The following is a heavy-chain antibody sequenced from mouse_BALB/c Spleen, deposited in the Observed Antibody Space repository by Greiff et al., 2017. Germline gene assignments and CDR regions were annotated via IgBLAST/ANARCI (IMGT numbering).Heavy chain of an antibody. J-gene: IGHJ2*01. D-gene: IGHD1-1*01. CDR2: ISSGGSYT. CDR1: GFTFSSYT. Sequence: EVKLMESGGGLVKPGGSLKLSCAASGFTFSSYTMSWVRQTPEKRLEWVATISSGGSYTYYPDSVKGRFTISRDNAKNTLYLQMSSLKSEDTAMYYCTRGGTTVVAPFDYWGQGTTLTVSS. V-gene: IGHV5-6-4*01. CDR3: TRGGTTVVAPFDY.